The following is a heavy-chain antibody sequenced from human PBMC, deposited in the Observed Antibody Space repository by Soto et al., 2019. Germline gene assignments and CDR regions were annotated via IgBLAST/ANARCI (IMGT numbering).Heavy chain of an antibody. Sequence: QITLKESGPTLVKPTQTLTLTCTFSGFSLNTSGVGVGWIRQPPGKALEWLALIYWDDDKRYSPSLKSRLTNTKDTSKNQVVLTMTNMDPVDTGTYYCARRSYGSYPIDCWGQGTLVTVSS. J-gene: IGHJ4*02. CDR1: GFSLNTSGVG. D-gene: IGHD2-15*01. V-gene: IGHV2-5*02. CDR3: ARRSYGSYPIDC. CDR2: IYWDDDK.